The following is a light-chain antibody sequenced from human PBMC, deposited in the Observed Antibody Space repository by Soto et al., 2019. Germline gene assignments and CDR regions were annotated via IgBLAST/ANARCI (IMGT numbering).Light chain of an antibody. CDR2: DVS. J-gene: IGLJ3*02. V-gene: IGLV2-14*01. CDR3: SSYTSSSTLAV. Sequence: QSVLTQPASVSGSPGQSITISCTGTSSDGGGYNYVSWYQQHPGKAPKLMIYDVSNRPSGVSNRFSGSKSGNTASLTISGLQAEDEADYYCSSYTSSSTLAVFGGGTKVTVL. CDR1: SSDGGGYNY.